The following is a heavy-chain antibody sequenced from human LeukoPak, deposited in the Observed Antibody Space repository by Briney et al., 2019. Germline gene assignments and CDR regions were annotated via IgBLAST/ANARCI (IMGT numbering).Heavy chain of an antibody. Sequence: PGGSLRLSCAASGFTFSNYAMHWVRQAPGKGLEWVAVISYDGRNKYYTDSEKGRFTISRDNSKNTLYLQMNNLRTEDTAVYYCAKDGYSSGWYGFFEYWGQGTLVTVSS. V-gene: IGHV3-30*04. CDR2: ISYDGRNK. D-gene: IGHD6-19*01. CDR1: GFTFSNYA. J-gene: IGHJ4*02. CDR3: AKDGYSSGWYGFFEY.